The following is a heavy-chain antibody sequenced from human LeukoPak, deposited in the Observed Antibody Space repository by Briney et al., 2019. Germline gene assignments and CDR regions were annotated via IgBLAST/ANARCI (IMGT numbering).Heavy chain of an antibody. CDR2: ISGSGGST. CDR3: AKTPTGDPFGGNAFDI. CDR1: GFTFSSYA. V-gene: IGHV3-23*01. D-gene: IGHD7-27*01. Sequence: PGGSLRLSCAASGFTFSSYAMSWVRQAPGKGLEWVSAISGSGGSTYYADSVKGRFTISRDNSKNTLYLRMNSLRAEDTAVYYCAKTPTGDPFGGNAFDIWGQGTMVTVSS. J-gene: IGHJ3*02.